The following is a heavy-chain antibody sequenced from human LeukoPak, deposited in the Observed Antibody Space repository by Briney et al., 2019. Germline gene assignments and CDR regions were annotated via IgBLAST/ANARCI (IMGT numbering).Heavy chain of an antibody. V-gene: IGHV1-2*04. CDR2: INPNSGGT. CDR3: ARGLYSSSWYFSPAGY. CDR1: GYTFTGYY. J-gene: IGHJ4*02. Sequence: ASVKVSCKASGYTFTGYYMHWVRQAPGQGLEWMGWINPNSGGTNYAQKFQGWVTMTRDTSISTAYMELSRLRSDDTAVYYCARGLYSSSWYFSPAGYWGQGTLVTVSS. D-gene: IGHD6-13*01.